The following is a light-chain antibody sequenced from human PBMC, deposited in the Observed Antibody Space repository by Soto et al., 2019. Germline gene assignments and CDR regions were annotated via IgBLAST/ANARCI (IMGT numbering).Light chain of an antibody. J-gene: IGLJ1*01. CDR2: EVT. V-gene: IGLV2-8*01. Sequence: QSALTQPPSASGSPGQSVTISCTGTSSDVGGYNYVYWYQQLPGKAPKLMIYEVTKRPSGVPDRFSGSKSGNTASLTVSGLQAEDEADYYCSSYADSNSYVFGTGTKVTVL. CDR3: SSYADSNSYV. CDR1: SSDVGGYNY.